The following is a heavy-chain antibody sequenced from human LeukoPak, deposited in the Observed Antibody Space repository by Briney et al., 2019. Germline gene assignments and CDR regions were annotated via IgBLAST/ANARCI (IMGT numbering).Heavy chain of an antibody. Sequence: GGSLRLSXAASGFTFSSYSMNWVRQAPGKGLEWLSSISSSSSYIYYADSVKGRFTISRDNSKSTFYLQMGSLRAYTRVVYYCTRRYGGHSGWAGYHDSWGQGTLVTVSS. D-gene: IGHD6-19*01. V-gene: IGHV3-21*06. CDR1: GFTFSSYS. J-gene: IGHJ4*02. CDR3: TRRYGGHSGWAGYHDS. CDR2: ISSSSSYI.